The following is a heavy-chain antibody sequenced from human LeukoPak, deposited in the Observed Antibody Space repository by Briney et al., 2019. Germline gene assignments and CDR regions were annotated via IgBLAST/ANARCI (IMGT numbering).Heavy chain of an antibody. Sequence: GGSLRLSCAASGFTFSDHYMDWVRQAPGKGLEWVSIIYSGGSTYYADSVKGRFTISRDTSKNTVSLQMNRLRAEDTAVYYCAREGGDYGDSNYWGQGTLVTVSS. V-gene: IGHV3-66*01. CDR2: IYSGGST. CDR1: GFTFSDHY. CDR3: AREGGDYGDSNY. J-gene: IGHJ4*02. D-gene: IGHD4-17*01.